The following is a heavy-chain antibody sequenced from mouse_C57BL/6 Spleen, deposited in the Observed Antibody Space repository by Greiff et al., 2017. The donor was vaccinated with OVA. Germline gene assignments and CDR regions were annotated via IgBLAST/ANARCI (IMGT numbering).Heavy chain of an antibody. CDR1: GYTFTSYW. D-gene: IGHD1-1*01. CDR2: IDPSDSYT. J-gene: IGHJ2*01. CDR3: ALRLYYGSSYFDY. Sequence: VQLQQPGAELVRPGTSVKLSCKASGYTFTSYWMHWVKQRPGQGLEWIGVIDPSDSYTNYNQKFKGKATLTVDTSSSTAYMQLSSLTSEDSAVYYCALRLYYGSSYFDYGGQGTTLTVSS. V-gene: IGHV1-59*01.